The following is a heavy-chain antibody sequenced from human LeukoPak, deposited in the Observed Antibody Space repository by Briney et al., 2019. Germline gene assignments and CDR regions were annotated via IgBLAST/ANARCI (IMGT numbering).Heavy chain of an antibody. CDR2: IISITI. Sequence: IISITIYYSHSVNRRFTISRDSAKNSLYLQMNSLRVEDTAVYYCARDPYSGYDLQAFDYWGQGTLVTVSS. CDR3: ARDPYSGYDLQAFDY. J-gene: IGHJ4*02. D-gene: IGHD5-12*01. V-gene: IGHV3-48*01.